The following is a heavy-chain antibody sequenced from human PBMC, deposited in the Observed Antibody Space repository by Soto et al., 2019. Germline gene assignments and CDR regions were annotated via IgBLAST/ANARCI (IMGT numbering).Heavy chain of an antibody. CDR2: GYYSGRT. J-gene: IGHJ5*02. CDR3: ARDNVQDYDSSGYSKWFEP. Sequence: TLSVSCIVSGGSISRGGYCWSWIRQHPGKGMECIGYGYYSGRTYYNPSLKSRVTISVASSKHQFSLKLSSVTAADTAVYYCARDNVQDYDSSGYSKWFEPWGQGTSVTVPQ. D-gene: IGHD3-22*01. V-gene: IGHV4-31*03. CDR1: GGSISRGGYC.